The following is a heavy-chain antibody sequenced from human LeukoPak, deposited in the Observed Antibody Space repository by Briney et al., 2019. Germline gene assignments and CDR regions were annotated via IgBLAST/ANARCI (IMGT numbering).Heavy chain of an antibody. J-gene: IGHJ4*02. V-gene: IGHV3-30-3*01. D-gene: IGHD5-18*01. CDR1: GFTFSSYA. Sequence: GGSLRLSCAACGFTFSSYAMHWVRQAPGKGLEWVAVISYDGSNKYYADSVKGRFTISRDNSKNTLYLQMNSLRAEDTAVYYCARDLRRYSYGYFDYWGQGTLVTVSS. CDR2: ISYDGSNK. CDR3: ARDLRRYSYGYFDY.